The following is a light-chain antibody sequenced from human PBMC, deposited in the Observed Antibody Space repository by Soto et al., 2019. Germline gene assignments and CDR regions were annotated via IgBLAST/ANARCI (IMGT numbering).Light chain of an antibody. CDR3: QQSYITLLT. CDR1: QSISSY. Sequence: DMQMTQSPSYVSASFGASRTITCRASQSISSYLNWYQQKPGKAPKLLIYAASSLQSGVPSRFSGSGSGTDFTLTISSLQPEDFATYYCQQSYITLLTFCQGT. V-gene: IGKV1-39*01. J-gene: IGKJ1*01. CDR2: AAS.